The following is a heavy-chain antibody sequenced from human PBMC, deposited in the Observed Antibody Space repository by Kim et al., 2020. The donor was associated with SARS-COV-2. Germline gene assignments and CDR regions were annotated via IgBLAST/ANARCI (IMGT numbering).Heavy chain of an antibody. J-gene: IGHJ4*01. CDR1: GFTFSSFW. D-gene: IGHD1-26*01. Sequence: GGSLRLSCAASGFTFSSFWMSWVRQAPGKGLEWVANINQHGSETKYVDSVKGRFTISRDNAKNSVYLQMNNLRVEDRAVYYCARDAWAQGWTDGVDYWG. CDR3: ARDAWAQGWTDGVDY. CDR2: INQHGSET. V-gene: IGHV3-7*01.